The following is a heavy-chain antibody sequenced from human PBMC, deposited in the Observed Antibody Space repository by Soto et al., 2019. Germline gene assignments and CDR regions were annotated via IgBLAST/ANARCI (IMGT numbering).Heavy chain of an antibody. CDR3: ARDDATYCGGDCYRYFYYGMDV. J-gene: IGHJ6*02. CDR1: GGTFSNHA. CDR2: IIPMFPTA. Sequence: SVKVSCKASGGTFSNHAISWVRQAPGQGLEWVGGIIPMFPTADYAQRFQGRVTITADDSTTTVYMELSGLRSEDTAIYYCARDDATYCGGDCYRYFYYGMDVWGQGTTVTVSS. D-gene: IGHD2-21*02. V-gene: IGHV1-69*13.